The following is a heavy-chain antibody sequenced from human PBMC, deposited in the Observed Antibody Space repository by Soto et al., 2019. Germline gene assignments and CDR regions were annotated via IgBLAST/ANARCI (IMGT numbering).Heavy chain of an antibody. CDR2: IIPVLDLT. CDR1: GGTFSNYT. Sequence: GASVKVSCKASGGTFSNYTISWVRQAPGQGLEWMGRIIPVLDLTNYAQKFQGRVTITADESTSTAYMELSSLRSEDTAVYYCASHLYDSSGYYYELNYWGQGTLVTVSS. J-gene: IGHJ4*02. CDR3: ASHLYDSSGYYYELNY. D-gene: IGHD3-22*01. V-gene: IGHV1-69*02.